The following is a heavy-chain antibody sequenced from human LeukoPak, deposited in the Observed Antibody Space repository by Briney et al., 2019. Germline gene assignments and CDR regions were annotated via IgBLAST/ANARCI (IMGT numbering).Heavy chain of an antibody. Sequence: GGSLRLSCAASGFTFDDYAMHWVRQAPGKGLEWVSGISWNSGSIGYADSVKGRFTISRDNAKNSLYLQMNSLRAEDTALYYCVRYSYDSSGYYPQGDVPYWGQGTLVTVSS. V-gene: IGHV3-9*01. CDR2: ISWNSGSI. CDR1: GFTFDDYA. J-gene: IGHJ4*02. D-gene: IGHD3-22*01. CDR3: VRYSYDSSGYYPQGDVPY.